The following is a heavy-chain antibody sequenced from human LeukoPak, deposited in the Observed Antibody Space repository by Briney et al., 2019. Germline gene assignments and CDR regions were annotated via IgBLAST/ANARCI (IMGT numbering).Heavy chain of an antibody. CDR1: GVSISSSSYY. Sequence: SETLSLTCTVSGVSISSSSYYWGWIRQPPGKGLEWIGSIYYSGSTYYNPSLKSRVTISVDTSKNQCSLKLSSVTAADTAVYYCSTHVLLWFGEPTWSQGTLVTVSS. D-gene: IGHD3-10*01. CDR3: STHVLLWFGEPT. V-gene: IGHV4-39*07. CDR2: IYYSGST. J-gene: IGHJ5*02.